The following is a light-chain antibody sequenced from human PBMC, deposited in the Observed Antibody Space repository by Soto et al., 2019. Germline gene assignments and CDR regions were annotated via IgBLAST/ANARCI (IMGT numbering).Light chain of an antibody. CDR1: QRTDSY. Sequence: DIQMTQSPSSLSASVGDRVTITCRASQRTDSYLNWYQQKPGKAPKLLIYAAFRLQSGVPSRFTGSGSGADFPPPLRSLQPEDFATYHRQQSYRSPFTFGQGTKLEIK. J-gene: IGKJ2*01. CDR2: AAF. CDR3: QQSYRSPFT. V-gene: IGKV1-39*01.